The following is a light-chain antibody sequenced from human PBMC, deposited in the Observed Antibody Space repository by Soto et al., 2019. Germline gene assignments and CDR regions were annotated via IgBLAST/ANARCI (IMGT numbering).Light chain of an antibody. CDR3: QQRSSWPPHVT. CDR1: QSVSSY. J-gene: IGKJ3*01. CDR2: DAS. V-gene: IGKV3-11*01. Sequence: EIVLTQSPATLSLSPGERATLSCRASQSVSSYLAWYQQKPGQAPRLLIYDASNRATGIPARFSGSGSGTDFTLTINSLEPEDFAVYYCQQRSSWPPHVTFGPGTKVDIK.